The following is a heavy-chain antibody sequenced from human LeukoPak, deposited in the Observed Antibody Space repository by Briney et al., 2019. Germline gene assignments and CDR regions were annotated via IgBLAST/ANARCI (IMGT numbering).Heavy chain of an antibody. CDR3: ARESTGYGFDI. CDR2: INHSGST. J-gene: IGHJ3*02. V-gene: IGHV4-34*01. CDR1: GGSFSGYY. Sequence: SETLSLTCAVYGGSFSGYYWSWIRQPPGKGLEWIGEINHSGSTNYNPSLKSRVTISVDTSKNQFSLKLSSVTAADTAVYYCARESTGYGFDIWGQGTMVTVSS. D-gene: IGHD3-9*01.